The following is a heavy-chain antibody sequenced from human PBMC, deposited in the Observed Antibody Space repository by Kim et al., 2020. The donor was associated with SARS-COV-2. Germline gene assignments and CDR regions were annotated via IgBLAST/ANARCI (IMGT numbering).Heavy chain of an antibody. CDR2: IYYSGST. V-gene: IGHV4-59*08. CDR1: GGSISSYY. J-gene: IGHJ4*02. Sequence: SETLSLTCTVSGGSISSYYWSWIRQPPGKGLEWIGYIYYSGSTNYNPSLKSRVTISVDTSKNQFSLKLSSVTAADTAVYYCASQNYGDYDYFDYWGQGTLVSVSS. D-gene: IGHD4-17*01. CDR3: ASQNYGDYDYFDY.